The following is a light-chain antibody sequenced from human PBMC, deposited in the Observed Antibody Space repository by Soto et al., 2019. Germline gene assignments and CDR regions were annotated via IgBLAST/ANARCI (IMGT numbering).Light chain of an antibody. Sequence: EIVLTQSPGILSLSPGERATLSCRASQSVSNDFLAWYQQKPGQAPRLLIYGASTRATDVPDRFSGSGSGTDFTLTISRLEPEDSAVYYCQQYGSSLVTFGGGTKVDIK. CDR1: QSVSNDF. CDR3: QQYGSSLVT. CDR2: GAS. J-gene: IGKJ4*01. V-gene: IGKV3-20*01.